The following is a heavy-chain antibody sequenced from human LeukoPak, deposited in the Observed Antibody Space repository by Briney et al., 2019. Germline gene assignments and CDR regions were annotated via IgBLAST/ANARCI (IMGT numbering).Heavy chain of an antibody. CDR1: GGSISSSGHY. D-gene: IGHD3-22*01. V-gene: IGHV4-39*02. CDR2: MFYTGST. CDR3: AREGDSVGYMAY. Sequence: ASETLSLTCTVSGGSISSSGHYWGWIRQPPGKGLEWIGTMFYTGSTYYNPSLKSRVTISVDTTKNQFSLKLSSVTAADTAVYYCAREGDSVGYMAYWGQGTLVTVSS. J-gene: IGHJ4*02.